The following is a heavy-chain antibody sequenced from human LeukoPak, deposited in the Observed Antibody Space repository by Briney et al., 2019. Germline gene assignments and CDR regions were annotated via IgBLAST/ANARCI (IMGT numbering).Heavy chain of an antibody. CDR3: ASLGYCSSTSCYSLDY. D-gene: IGHD2-2*01. Sequence: SVKVSCKASGGTFSSYAISWVRQAPGQGLEWMGGIIPIFGTANYAQKFQGRVTITADESTSTAYMELSSLRSEDTAVYYCASLGYCSSTSCYSLDYWGQGTLVTVSS. CDR2: IIPIFGTA. V-gene: IGHV1-69*13. J-gene: IGHJ4*02. CDR1: GGTFSSYA.